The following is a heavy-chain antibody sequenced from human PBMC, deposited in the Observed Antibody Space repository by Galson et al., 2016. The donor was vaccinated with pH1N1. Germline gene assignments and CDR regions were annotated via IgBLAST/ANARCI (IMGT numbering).Heavy chain of an antibody. Sequence: SLRLSCAVSGFTFRSYAMNWVRQAPGKGPEWVSAISGGGTIHYADSVRGRFTISRDNSNNTVYLQMNSLRAEDTGVYYCAKDKRSGWSVVGGFMDHWGQGTLVTVSS. D-gene: IGHD6-19*01. V-gene: IGHV3-23*01. CDR1: GFTFRSYA. CDR3: AKDKRSGWSVVGGFMDH. CDR2: ISGGGTI. J-gene: IGHJ4*02.